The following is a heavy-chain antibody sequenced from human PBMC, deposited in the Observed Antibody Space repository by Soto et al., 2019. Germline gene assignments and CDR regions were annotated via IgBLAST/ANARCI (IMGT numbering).Heavy chain of an antibody. CDR1: GGSVNSDSYY. Sequence: SETLSLTCTVSGGSVNSDSYYWSWIRQPPGKGLEWIGYIYYSGRTNYNPSLKSRVTISVDTFRNQFSLKLRSVTAADTAMYYCAKVGGGGPVTAAIGRFDSWGQGTQVTVSS. V-gene: IGHV4-61*01. CDR3: AKVGGGGPVTAAIGRFDS. D-gene: IGHD3-16*01. CDR2: IYYSGRT. J-gene: IGHJ4*02.